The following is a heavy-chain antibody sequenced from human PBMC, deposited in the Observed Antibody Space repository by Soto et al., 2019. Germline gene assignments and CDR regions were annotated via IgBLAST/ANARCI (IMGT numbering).Heavy chain of an antibody. V-gene: IGHV3-30*18. Sequence: QVQLVESGGGVVQPGRSLRLSCAASGFTFSSYGMHWVRQAPGKGLEWVAVISYDGSNKYYADSVKGRFTISRDNSKITLYLKMNSLRAEDTAVYYCAKDRGAGSYLNAGDYWGQGTLVTVSS. CDR3: AKDRGAGSYLNAGDY. J-gene: IGHJ4*02. CDR1: GFTFSSYG. D-gene: IGHD1-26*01. CDR2: ISYDGSNK.